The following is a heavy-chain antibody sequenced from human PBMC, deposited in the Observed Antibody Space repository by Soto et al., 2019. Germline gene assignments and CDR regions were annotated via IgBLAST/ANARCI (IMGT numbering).Heavy chain of an antibody. CDR1: GFTFSSYG. Sequence: PGGSLRLSCAASGFTFSSYGMHWVRQAPGKGLEWVAVISYDGSNKYYADSVKGRFTVSRDNSKNTLYLQMNSLRAEDTAVYYCAKDTLFSGHYYGMDVWGQGTTVTVSS. J-gene: IGHJ6*02. CDR2: ISYDGSNK. D-gene: IGHD5-12*01. V-gene: IGHV3-30*18. CDR3: AKDTLFSGHYYGMDV.